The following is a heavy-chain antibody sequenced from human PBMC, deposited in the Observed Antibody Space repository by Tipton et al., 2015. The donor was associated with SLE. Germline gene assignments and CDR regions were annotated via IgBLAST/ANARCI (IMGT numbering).Heavy chain of an antibody. V-gene: IGHV3-53*05. CDR3: ARGRVDTALGYFDY. CDR1: GFTVSSNY. J-gene: IGHJ4*02. Sequence: GSLRLSCAASGFTVSSNYMSWVRQAPGKGLEWVSVIYSGGSTYYADSVKGRFTISRDNSKNTLYLQMNSLRAEDTAVYYCARGRVDTALGYFDYWGQGTLVTVSS. CDR2: IYSGGST. D-gene: IGHD5-18*01.